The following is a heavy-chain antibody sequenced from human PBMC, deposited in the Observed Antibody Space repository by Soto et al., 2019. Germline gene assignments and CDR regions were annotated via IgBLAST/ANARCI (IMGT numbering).Heavy chain of an antibody. V-gene: IGHV1-18*01. CDR1: GYTFTSYG. CDR2: ISAYNGNT. CDR3: AGGGAGTYAFDM. J-gene: IGHJ3*02. Sequence: QVQLVQSGAEVKKPGASVKVSCKASGYTFTSYGISWVRQAPGQGLEWMGWISAYNGNTNYAQKLQGKVTMTTDTPTTAAYMELRGVRSDDTAVYYCAGGGAGTYAFDMWGQGTMVTVAS. D-gene: IGHD1-26*01.